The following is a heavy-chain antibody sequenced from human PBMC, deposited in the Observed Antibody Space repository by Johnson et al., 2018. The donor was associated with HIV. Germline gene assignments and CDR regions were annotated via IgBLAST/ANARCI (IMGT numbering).Heavy chain of an antibody. D-gene: IGHD1-26*01. CDR3: AKDRSMDDAFDV. CDR1: GFTVSSNY. CDR2: IRYDGSNK. V-gene: IGHV3-30*02. J-gene: IGHJ3*01. Sequence: QVQLVESGGGLIQPGGSLRLSCAASGFTVSSNYMSWVRQAPGKGLEWVAFIRYDGSNKYYADSVKGRFTISRDNSKNTLYLQMNSLRAEDTAVYYCAKDRSMDDAFDVWGQGTMVTVSS.